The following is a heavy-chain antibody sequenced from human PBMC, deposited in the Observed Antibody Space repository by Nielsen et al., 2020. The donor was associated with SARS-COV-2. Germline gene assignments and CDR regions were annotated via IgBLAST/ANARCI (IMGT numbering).Heavy chain of an antibody. Sequence: ASVKVSCKASGGTFSTDSISWVRQAPGQGLEWMGWINPNSAGTDYAQKFQGRVTMTRDTSISTAYMELTRLRSDDTAVYYCARELRVGMAINGAFDNWGQGIMVTVSS. D-gene: IGHD2-21*01. CDR3: ARELRVGMAINGAFDN. J-gene: IGHJ3*02. CDR2: INPNSAGT. CDR1: GGTFSTDS. V-gene: IGHV1-2*02.